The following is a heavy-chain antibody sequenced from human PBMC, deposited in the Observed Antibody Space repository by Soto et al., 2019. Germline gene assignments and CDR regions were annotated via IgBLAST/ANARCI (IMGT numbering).Heavy chain of an antibody. J-gene: IGHJ5*02. Sequence: SETLSLTCTVSGASISGFYWSWIRKSAGKGLEWIGRIYATGTTDYNPSVKSRVMMSVDTSKKQFSLKLRSVTAADTAVHYCVRDGTKTLRDWFDPWGQGISVAVSS. CDR1: GASISGFY. CDR3: VRDGTKTLRDWFDP. V-gene: IGHV4-4*07. D-gene: IGHD1-1*01. CDR2: IYATGTT.